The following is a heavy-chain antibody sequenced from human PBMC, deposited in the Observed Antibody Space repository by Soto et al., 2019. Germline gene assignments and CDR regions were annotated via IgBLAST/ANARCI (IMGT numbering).Heavy chain of an antibody. CDR2: MFYSGLT. Sequence: SETLSLTCSVFGYSVTSSDYYWAWIRQPPGKGLEWIGSMFYSGLTYYNPSLKSRVTLSVDTSKNQFSVRLNSVTAADTAVYYCAPLSVSLSGPYGIHVWGQGTTVTVSS. CDR1: GYSVTSSDYY. J-gene: IGHJ6*02. V-gene: IGHV4-39*01. CDR3: APLSVSLSGPYGIHV. D-gene: IGHD2-15*01.